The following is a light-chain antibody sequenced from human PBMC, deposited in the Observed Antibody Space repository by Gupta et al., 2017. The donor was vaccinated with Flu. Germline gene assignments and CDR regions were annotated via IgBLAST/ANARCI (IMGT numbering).Light chain of an antibody. J-gene: IGLJ3*02. V-gene: IGLV3-21*02. Sequence: GEDIGSKSVHWYRHKPGQARVLVVYDDSDRPSGIPERFSVSNSGNTATLTISRVEAGDEADYYCQVSHSSSDHSWVFGGGTKLTVL. CDR3: QVSHSSSDHSWV. CDR1: DIGSKS. CDR2: DDS.